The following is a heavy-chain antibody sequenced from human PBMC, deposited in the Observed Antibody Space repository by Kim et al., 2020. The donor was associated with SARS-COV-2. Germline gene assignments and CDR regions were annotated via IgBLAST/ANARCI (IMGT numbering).Heavy chain of an antibody. D-gene: IGHD4-17*01. V-gene: IGHV4-31*03. Sequence: SETLSLTCTVSGGSISSGGYYWSWIRQHPGKGLEWIGYIYYSGSTYYNPSLKSRVTISVDTSKNQFSLKLSSVTAADTAVYYCARDTVTTSYYYYGMDVWGQGTTVTVSS. CDR3: ARDTVTTSYYYYGMDV. J-gene: IGHJ6*02. CDR2: IYYSGST. CDR1: GGSISSGGYY.